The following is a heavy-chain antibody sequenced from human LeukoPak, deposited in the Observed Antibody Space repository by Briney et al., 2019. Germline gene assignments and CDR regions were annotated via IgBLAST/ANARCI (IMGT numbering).Heavy chain of an antibody. CDR2: INPNSGGT. CDR3: ARSSIIAAAGPYYFDY. CDR1: GYTFTSYG. Sequence: ASVKVSCKASGYTFTSYGISWVRQAPGQGLEWMGWINPNSGGTTYAQKFQGRVTMTRDTSISTAYMELSSLRSEDTAVYYCARSSIIAAAGPYYFDYWGQGTLVTVSS. V-gene: IGHV1-2*02. J-gene: IGHJ4*02. D-gene: IGHD6-13*01.